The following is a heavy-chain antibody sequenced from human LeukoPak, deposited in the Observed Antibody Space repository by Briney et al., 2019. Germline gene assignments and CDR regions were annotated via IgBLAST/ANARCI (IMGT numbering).Heavy chain of an antibody. Sequence: SETLSLTCTVSGGSISSDYWQWIRQPPGKGLEWIGYIYNSGSNNYNPSLKSRVTISIDTSKNQFSLKLSSVTAADTAVYYCARVGLRIAARLDYWGQGTLVTVSS. CDR1: GGSISSDY. V-gene: IGHV4-59*08. CDR3: ARVGLRIAARLDY. CDR2: IYNSGSN. D-gene: IGHD6-6*01. J-gene: IGHJ4*02.